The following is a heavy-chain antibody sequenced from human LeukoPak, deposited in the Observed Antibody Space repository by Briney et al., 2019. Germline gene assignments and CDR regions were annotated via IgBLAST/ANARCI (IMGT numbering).Heavy chain of an antibody. J-gene: IGHJ4*02. Sequence: SETLSLTCTVSGGSISSYYWSWIRQPPGKGLEWIGYIYYSGSTNYNPSLKSRVTISVDTSKNQFSLKLSSVTAADTAPYYCARETSLAGFASGLGFNYWGQGILVTVSS. CDR1: GGSISSYY. D-gene: IGHD6-19*01. CDR2: IYYSGST. V-gene: IGHV4-59*01. CDR3: ARETSLAGFASGLGFNY.